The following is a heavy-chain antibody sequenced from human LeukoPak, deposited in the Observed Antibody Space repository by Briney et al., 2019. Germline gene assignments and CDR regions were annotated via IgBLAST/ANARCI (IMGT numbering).Heavy chain of an antibody. Sequence: GGSLRLSCAASGFTFSSYSMNWVRQAPGKGLEWVSSISSSSSYIYYADSVKGRFTISRDNAKNSLYLQMNSLRAEDTAVYYCARDWRKTVAAFDYWGQGTLVTVSS. CDR1: GFTFSSYS. CDR3: ARDWRKTVAAFDY. D-gene: IGHD6-19*01. J-gene: IGHJ4*02. CDR2: ISSSSSYI. V-gene: IGHV3-21*01.